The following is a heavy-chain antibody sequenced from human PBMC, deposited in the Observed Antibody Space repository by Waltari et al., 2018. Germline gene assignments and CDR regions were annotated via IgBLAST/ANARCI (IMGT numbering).Heavy chain of an antibody. CDR2: ISYDGSMK. J-gene: IGHJ4*02. CDR1: GFTFSSYA. V-gene: IGHV3-30-3*01. CDR3: ARGAPSGSYLRAPFDY. D-gene: IGHD1-26*01. Sequence: QVQLVESGGGVVQPGRSLRLSCAASGFTFSSYAMHWVRQAPGKGLEGVAVISYDGSMKYYANSVKGRFTISRDNSKNTLYLQMNSLRAEDTAVYYCARGAPSGSYLRAPFDYWGQGTLVTVSS.